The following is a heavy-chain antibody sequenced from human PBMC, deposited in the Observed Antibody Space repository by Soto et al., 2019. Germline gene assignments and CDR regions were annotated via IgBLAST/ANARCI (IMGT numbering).Heavy chain of an antibody. CDR2: ISYDGSNK. Sequence: GGSLRLSCAASGFTFSSYCMHWVRQAPGKVLEWVGVISYDGSNKYYADSVKGRFTISRYNSKNALYLQMNSLRAEDTAVYYCAKGFSAGKGSPQDFWGQRSLVLVSS. J-gene: IGHJ4*02. V-gene: IGHV3-30*18. D-gene: IGHD6-13*01. CDR3: AKGFSAGKGSPQDF. CDR1: GFTFSSYC.